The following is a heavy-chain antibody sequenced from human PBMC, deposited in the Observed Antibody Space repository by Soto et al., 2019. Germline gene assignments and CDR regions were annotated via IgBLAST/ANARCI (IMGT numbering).Heavy chain of an antibody. CDR2: IKHSRST. CDR1: GGSFSCYY. J-gene: IGHJ6*03. CDR3: AKIGVCRRTNCYNQRYYYYYYYMDV. D-gene: IGHD2-2*01. V-gene: IGHV4-34*01. Sequence: QVQRQQGGAGLLKPSETLSRTCAVYGGSFSCYYWSWIRQPPGKGLEWIGDIKHSRSTNYNPSLRRRVRKAVEASTHRRSVKLTSVTAADTAVYYCAKIGVCRRTNCYNQRYYYYYYYMDVGGKGNTVTVSS.